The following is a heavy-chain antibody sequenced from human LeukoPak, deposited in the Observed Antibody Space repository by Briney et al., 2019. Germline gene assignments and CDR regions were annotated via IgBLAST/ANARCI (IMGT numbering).Heavy chain of an antibody. Sequence: GGSLRLSCAASGFTFSNYAMSWVRQAPGKGLEWVSATSSSDAGTYHADSVRGRFTISRDNSKNTLYLQMNSLRAEDAAVYYALGYCSRSSCLDAFDIWGQGTMVTVSS. CDR1: GFTFSNYA. J-gene: IGHJ3*02. V-gene: IGHV3-23*01. CDR3: LGYCSRSSCLDAFDI. CDR2: TSSSDAGT. D-gene: IGHD2-2*01.